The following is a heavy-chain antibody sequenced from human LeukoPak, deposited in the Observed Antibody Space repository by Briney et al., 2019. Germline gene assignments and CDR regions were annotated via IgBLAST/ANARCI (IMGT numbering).Heavy chain of an antibody. CDR2: INPCIAAT. V-gene: IGHV1-2*02. CDR3: TIEGRFLDDSLTDR. CDR1: GYTFTAYY. J-gene: IGHJ4*02. Sequence: GASVKVSCKPSGYTFTAYYIHWVRQAPGQALQGLGGINPCIAATKAAREFHARVTMTRDTSINTIYMDLSSLTSDATTGSYCTIEGRFLDDSLTDRWSQGSLLIVSS. D-gene: IGHD2-21*02.